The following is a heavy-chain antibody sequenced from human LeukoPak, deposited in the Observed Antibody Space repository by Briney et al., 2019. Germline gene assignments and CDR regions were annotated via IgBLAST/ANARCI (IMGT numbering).Heavy chain of an antibody. J-gene: IGHJ4*02. CDR3: ARDLHTIFSTPFDY. CDR1: GYIFTELS. V-gene: IGHV1-24*01. D-gene: IGHD3-3*01. Sequence: GASVKVSCKVSGYIFTELSMHWVRQAPGKGLEWMGGFNPEDGESFYAQKFQGRVTLTEDTSADTAYMELSSLTFEDTAVYYCARDLHTIFSTPFDYWGQGTLVTVSS. CDR2: FNPEDGES.